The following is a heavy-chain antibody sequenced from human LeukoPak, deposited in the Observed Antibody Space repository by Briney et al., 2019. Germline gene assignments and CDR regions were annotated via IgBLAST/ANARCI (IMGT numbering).Heavy chain of an antibody. CDR1: GGSISSYY. J-gene: IGHJ4*02. V-gene: IGHV4-59*01. Sequence: SETLSLTGTVSGGSISSYYWSWIRQPPGKGLEWIAYLFYSGSTDYNPSLESRVTISVDTFKNQFSLKLRSVTAADTAVYYCATVAVIRGVTYFDYWGQGTLVTVSS. CDR3: ATVAVIRGVTYFDY. CDR2: LFYSGST. D-gene: IGHD3-10*01.